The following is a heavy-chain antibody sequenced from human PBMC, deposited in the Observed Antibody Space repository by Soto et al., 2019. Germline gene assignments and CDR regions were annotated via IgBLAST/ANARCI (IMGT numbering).Heavy chain of an antibody. D-gene: IGHD3-10*01. CDR2: IKQDGSEK. V-gene: IGHV3-7*01. J-gene: IGHJ4*02. CDR3: ARAIGPLDY. Sequence: EVQLVESGGGLIKPGGSLRLSCAASGFTFNNAWMNWVRQAPGKGLEWVANIKQDGSEKYYVDSMKGRFTISRDNAKDSLYLQMSSLRAEDTAVYYCARAIGPLDYWGQGTLVTVSS. CDR1: GFTFNNAW.